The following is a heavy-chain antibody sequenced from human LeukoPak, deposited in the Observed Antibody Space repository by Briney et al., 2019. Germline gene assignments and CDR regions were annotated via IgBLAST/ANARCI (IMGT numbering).Heavy chain of an antibody. CDR3: ARRAGAYSHPYDY. V-gene: IGHV3-23*01. Sequence: PGGSLRLSCAASGFTFNNHAMSWVRQAPGKGLEWVSAISGGGGSTYYADSVKGRFTISRDNSKNTLYLQMNSLRAEDTAVYYCARRAGAYSHPYDYWGQGTLVTVSS. CDR1: GFTFNNHA. CDR2: ISGGGGST. J-gene: IGHJ4*02. D-gene: IGHD4/OR15-4a*01.